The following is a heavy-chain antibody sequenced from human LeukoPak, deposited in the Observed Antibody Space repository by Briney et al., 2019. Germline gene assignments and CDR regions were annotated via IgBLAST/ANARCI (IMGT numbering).Heavy chain of an antibody. D-gene: IGHD6-13*01. Sequence: ASVKVSCKASGYTFTGYYMHWVRQAPGQGLEWMGWINPNSGGTNYAQKFQGRVTMTRDTSISTAYMELSRLRSDDTAVYYCARTAAGIGPYDYWGQGTLVTVSS. V-gene: IGHV1-2*02. CDR2: INPNSGGT. CDR1: GYTFTGYY. J-gene: IGHJ4*02. CDR3: ARTAAGIGPYDY.